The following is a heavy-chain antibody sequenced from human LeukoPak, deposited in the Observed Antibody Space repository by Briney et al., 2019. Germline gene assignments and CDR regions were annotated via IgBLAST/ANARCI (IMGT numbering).Heavy chain of an antibody. V-gene: IGHV4-34*01. Sequence: SETLSLTCAVYGGSFSGYYWSWIRQPPGKGLEWIGEINHSGSTNYNPSLKSRVTISVDTSKNQFSLKLSSVTAADTAVYYCARGLGIAADVPRGAFDIWGQGTMVTVSS. CDR1: GGSFSGYY. D-gene: IGHD6-13*01. CDR2: INHSGST. J-gene: IGHJ3*02. CDR3: ARGLGIAADVPRGAFDI.